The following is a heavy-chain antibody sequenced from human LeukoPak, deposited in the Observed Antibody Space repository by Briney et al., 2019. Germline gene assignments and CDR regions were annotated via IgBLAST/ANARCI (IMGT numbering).Heavy chain of an antibody. CDR1: GYTFTGYY. CDR3: ARDLRYGSGSYYAMPLDY. Sequence: ASVKVSCKASGYTFTGYYMHWVRQAPGQGLEWMGWINPNSGGTNYAQKFQGRVTMTRDTSISTAYMELSRLRSDDTAVYYCARDLRYGSGSYYAMPLDYWGQGTLVTVSS. CDR2: INPNSGGT. D-gene: IGHD3-10*01. V-gene: IGHV1-2*02. J-gene: IGHJ4*02.